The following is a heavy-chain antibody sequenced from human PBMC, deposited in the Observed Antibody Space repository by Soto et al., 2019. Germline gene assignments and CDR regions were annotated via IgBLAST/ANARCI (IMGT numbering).Heavy chain of an antibody. Sequence: PSETLSLTCAVYGGSFSGYYWSWIRQPPGKGLEWIGEINHSGSTNYNPSLKSRVTISVDTSKNQFSLRLNSVTGADTAVYYCVRGSDCLATTACYRYFDSWGPGTLVTVSS. CDR1: GGSFSGYY. V-gene: IGHV4-34*01. J-gene: IGHJ4*01. CDR2: INHSGST. CDR3: VRGSDCLATTACYRYFDS. D-gene: IGHD2-2*02.